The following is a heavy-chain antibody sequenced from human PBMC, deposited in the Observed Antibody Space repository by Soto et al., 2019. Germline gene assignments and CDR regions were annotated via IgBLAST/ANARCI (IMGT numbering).Heavy chain of an antibody. CDR1: GYAITRYA. Sequence: GASVKVSCKTSGYAITRYAGHWVRQAPGQRLEWMGWINAGNGNTKYSQKFQGRVTITRDTSASTAYMELSSLRSEDTAVYYCARAPNRSITGTTLVYFYYMDVWGKGTTVTVSS. D-gene: IGHD1-7*01. CDR2: INAGNGNT. V-gene: IGHV1-3*01. CDR3: ARAPNRSITGTTLVYFYYMDV. J-gene: IGHJ6*03.